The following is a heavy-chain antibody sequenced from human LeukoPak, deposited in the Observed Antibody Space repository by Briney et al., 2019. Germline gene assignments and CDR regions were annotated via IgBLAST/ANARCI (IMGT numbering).Heavy chain of an antibody. Sequence: GGSLRLSCAASGFTFSSYSMNWVRQAPGKGLEWVGRIKHDGTTDHAAPVKGRFTISRDVSKDTLYLQMNSLKTEDTAIYYCTTVSHFYLGGQGTLVTVSS. CDR1: GFTFSSYS. CDR2: IKHDGTT. J-gene: IGHJ4*02. CDR3: TTVSHFYL. D-gene: IGHD2/OR15-2a*01. V-gene: IGHV3-15*01.